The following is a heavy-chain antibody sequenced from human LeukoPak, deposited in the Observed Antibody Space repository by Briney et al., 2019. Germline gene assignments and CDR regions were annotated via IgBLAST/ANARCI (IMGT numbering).Heavy chain of an antibody. CDR1: GGSFSGYY. J-gene: IGHJ4*02. CDR3: ARGWGSAPYYFDY. Sequence: KPSETLSLTCAVYGGSFSGYYWSWIRQPPGKGLEWIGEINHSGSTNYNPPLKSRVTISVDTSKNQFSLKLSSVTAADTAVYYCARGWGSAPYYFDYWGQGTLVTVSS. V-gene: IGHV4-34*01. D-gene: IGHD3-16*01. CDR2: INHSGST.